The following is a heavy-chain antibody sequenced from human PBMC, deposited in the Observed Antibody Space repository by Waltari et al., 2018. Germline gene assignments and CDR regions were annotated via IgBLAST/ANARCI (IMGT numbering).Heavy chain of an antibody. J-gene: IGHJ6*02. CDR2: IYYSGST. D-gene: IGHD5-12*01. CDR1: GGSISSYY. CDR3: ARAISRDGYNFSPSPLYYYYGMDV. V-gene: IGHV4-59*01. Sequence: QVQLQESGPGLVKPSETLSLTCTVSGGSISSYYWSWIRQPPGKGLGWIGYIYYSGSTNYNPSLKSRVTISVDTSKNQFSLKLSSVTAADTAVYYCARAISRDGYNFSPSPLYYYYGMDVWGQGTTVTVSS.